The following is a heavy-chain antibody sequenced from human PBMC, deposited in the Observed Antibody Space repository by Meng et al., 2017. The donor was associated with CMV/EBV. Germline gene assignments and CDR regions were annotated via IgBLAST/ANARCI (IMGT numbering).Heavy chain of an antibody. CDR1: GGSISSYH. CDR2: IYYSGST. CDR3: AREFIVGSGFDY. J-gene: IGHJ4*02. D-gene: IGHD1-26*01. V-gene: IGHV4-59*01. Sequence: GSLRLSCTVSGGSISSYHWSWIRQPPGKGLEWIGYIYYSGSTNYNPSLKSRVTISVDTSKNQFSLKLSSVTAADTAVYYCAREFIVGSGFDYWGQGTLVTVSS.